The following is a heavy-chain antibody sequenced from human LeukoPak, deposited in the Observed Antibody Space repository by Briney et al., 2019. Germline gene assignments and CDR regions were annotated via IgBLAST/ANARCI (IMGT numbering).Heavy chain of an antibody. D-gene: IGHD2-2*01. J-gene: IGHJ3*02. CDR2: IYYSGST. Sequence: PSETLSLTCTVSGGSISSGGYYWSWIRQHPGKGLEWIGYIYYSGSTYYNPSLKSRVTISVDRSKNQFSLKLSSVTAADTAVYYCARDGAYYCSSTSCPRVRAFDIWGQGTMVTVSS. V-gene: IGHV4-31*03. CDR1: GGSISSGGYY. CDR3: ARDGAYYCSSTSCPRVRAFDI.